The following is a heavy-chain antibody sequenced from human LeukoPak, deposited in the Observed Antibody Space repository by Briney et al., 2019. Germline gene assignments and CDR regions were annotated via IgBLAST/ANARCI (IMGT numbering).Heavy chain of an antibody. D-gene: IGHD2-15*01. V-gene: IGHV3-48*02. CDR3: ARDRGYCSGGSCYGKDYYYGMDV. CDR1: GFTFSSYS. J-gene: IGHJ6*02. Sequence: GGSLRLSCAASGFTFSSYSMNWVRQAPGKGLEWVSYISSSSSTIYYADSVKGRFTISRDNAKNSLYLQMHRLRDEDTAVYYCARDRGYCSGGSCYGKDYYYGMDVWGQGTTVAVSS. CDR2: ISSSSSTI.